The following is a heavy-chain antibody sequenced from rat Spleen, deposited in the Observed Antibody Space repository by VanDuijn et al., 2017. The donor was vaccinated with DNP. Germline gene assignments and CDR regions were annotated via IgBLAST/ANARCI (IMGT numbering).Heavy chain of an antibody. D-gene: IGHD4-3*01. J-gene: IGHJ2*01. CDR2: IGSDGYAP. CDR3: VRWNSGHFDY. V-gene: IGHV5-22*01. Sequence: EVQLVESGGDLVQPGRSLKLFCAASGFTFSSFPMAWVRQAPTKGLEWVAYIGSDGYAPYYGDSVKGRFAISRDNAKSTLYLQMNSLRSEDMATYYCVRWNSGHFDYWGQGVMVTVSS. CDR1: GFTFSSFP.